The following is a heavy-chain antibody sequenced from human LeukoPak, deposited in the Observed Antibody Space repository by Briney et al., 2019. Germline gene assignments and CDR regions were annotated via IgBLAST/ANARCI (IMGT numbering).Heavy chain of an antibody. CDR1: GDSVSNTNYY. CDR3: ANLYNSGSYFGH. CDR2: FYYSGNT. Sequence: SETLSLTCTASGDSVSNTNYYWGCIRQPPGKGLEWIGTFYYSGNTYYNPSLKSRVTISVDTSKNQFSLILGSVTAADTAVYYCANLYNSGSYFGHWGQGALITVSS. J-gene: IGHJ4*02. D-gene: IGHD3-10*01. V-gene: IGHV4-39*01.